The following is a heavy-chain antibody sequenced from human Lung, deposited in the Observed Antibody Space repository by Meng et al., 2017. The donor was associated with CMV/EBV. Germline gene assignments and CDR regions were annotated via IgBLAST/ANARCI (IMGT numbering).Heavy chain of an antibody. CDR1: GFTVSSNY. D-gene: IGHD6-19*01. CDR3: ARMPKWLGAHVDY. CDR2: IYSGGST. V-gene: IGHV3-66*02. J-gene: IGHJ4*02. Sequence: GGSXRLSCAASGFTVSSNYMSWVRQAPGKGLEWVSVIYSGGSTYYADSVKGRFTISRDNSKNTLYLQMNSLRAEDTAVYYCARMPKWLGAHVDYWGQGTLVTVSS.